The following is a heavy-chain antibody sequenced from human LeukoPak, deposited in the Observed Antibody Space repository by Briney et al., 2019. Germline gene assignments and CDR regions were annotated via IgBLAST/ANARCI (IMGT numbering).Heavy chain of an antibody. V-gene: IGHV3-21*01. CDR2: ISSSSSYI. CDR3: ARASGTQLVDAFDI. CDR1: GFTFSSYS. D-gene: IGHD6-13*01. J-gene: IGHJ3*02. Sequence: PGGSLRLSCAASGFTFSSYSMTWVRQAPGKGLEWVSSISSSSSYIYYADSVKGRFTISRDNAKNSLYLQMNSLRAEDTAVYYCARASGTQLVDAFDIWGQGTMVTVSS.